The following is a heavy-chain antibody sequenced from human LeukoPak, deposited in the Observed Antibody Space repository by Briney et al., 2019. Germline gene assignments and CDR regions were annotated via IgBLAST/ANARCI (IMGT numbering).Heavy chain of an antibody. V-gene: IGHV1-8*01. J-gene: IGHJ4*02. CDR1: GYTFTSYD. D-gene: IGHD6-13*01. Sequence: ASVKVSCKASGYTFTSYDINWVRQATGQGLEWMGWMNPNSSNTGYAQKFQGRVTMTRDTSISTAYMELSSLRSEDTAVYYCARAHRKTYSSSWYGLHYWGQGTLVTVSS. CDR3: ARAHRKTYSSSWYGLHY. CDR2: MNPNSSNT.